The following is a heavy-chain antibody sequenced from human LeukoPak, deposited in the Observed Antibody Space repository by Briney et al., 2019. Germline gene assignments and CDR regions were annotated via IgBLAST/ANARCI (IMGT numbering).Heavy chain of an antibody. D-gene: IGHD3-22*01. CDR1: GYTFTSYD. Sequence: ASVKVSCKASGYTFTSYDINWVRQATGQGLEWVGWMNPNSGNTGYAQKFQGRVTITRNTSISTAYMELSSLRSEDTAVYYCARGNVVITNWFDPWGQGTLVTVSS. CDR3: ARGNVVITNWFDP. CDR2: MNPNSGNT. V-gene: IGHV1-8*03. J-gene: IGHJ5*02.